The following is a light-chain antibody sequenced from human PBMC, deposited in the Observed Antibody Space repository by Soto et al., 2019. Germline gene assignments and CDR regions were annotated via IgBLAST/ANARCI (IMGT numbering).Light chain of an antibody. Sequence: EIVMTQSPASLSVSPGERATLSCRASQNVNSNLAWYQQKPGQAPRFLIYGASTRATGIPARFSGSGSGTEFTLTISSLQSEDFAVYYCQQYNNWPRGTFGQGTKVDIK. CDR1: QNVNSN. J-gene: IGKJ1*01. V-gene: IGKV3-15*01. CDR3: QQYNNWPRGT. CDR2: GAS.